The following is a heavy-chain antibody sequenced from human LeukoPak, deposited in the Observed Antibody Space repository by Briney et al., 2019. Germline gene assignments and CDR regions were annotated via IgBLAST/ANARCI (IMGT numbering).Heavy chain of an antibody. Sequence: GGSLRLSCAACGFTFSSYDMHWVRQATGKGLEWVSAIGTAGDTYYPGSVKGQFTISRENAKNSLYLQMNSLRAEDTAFYYCARDRLSSGYSYFAYWGQGTLVTVSS. CDR3: ARDRLSSGYSYFAY. D-gene: IGHD3-22*01. V-gene: IGHV3-13*03. J-gene: IGHJ4*02. CDR1: GFTFSSYD. CDR2: IGTAGDT.